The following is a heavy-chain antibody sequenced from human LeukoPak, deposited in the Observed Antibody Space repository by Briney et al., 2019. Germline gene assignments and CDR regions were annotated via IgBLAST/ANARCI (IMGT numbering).Heavy chain of an antibody. CDR3: ASGFLYDSSGYYPFSFYY. Sequence: ASVKVSCKASGYTFTSYGISWVRQAPGQGLEWMGWISAYNGNTNYAQKLQGRVTMTTDTSTSTAYMELRSLRSDDTAVYYCASGFLYDSSGYYPFSFYYWGQGTLVTVSS. CDR2: ISAYNGNT. CDR1: GYTFTSYG. J-gene: IGHJ4*02. V-gene: IGHV1-18*01. D-gene: IGHD3-22*01.